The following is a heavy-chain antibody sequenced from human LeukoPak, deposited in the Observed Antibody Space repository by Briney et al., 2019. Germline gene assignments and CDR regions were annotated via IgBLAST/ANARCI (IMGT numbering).Heavy chain of an antibody. CDR2: IYYSGST. CDR1: GGSISSGGYY. CDR3: AREARGSPYYDFWSGSSNWFDP. V-gene: IGHV4-31*03. J-gene: IGHJ5*02. Sequence: SETLSLTCTVSGGSISSGGYYWSWIRQHPGKGLEWIGYIYYSGSTYYNPSLKSRVTISVDTSKNQFSLKLSSVTAADTAVYYCAREARGSPYYDFWSGSSNWFDPWGQGTLVTVSS. D-gene: IGHD3-3*01.